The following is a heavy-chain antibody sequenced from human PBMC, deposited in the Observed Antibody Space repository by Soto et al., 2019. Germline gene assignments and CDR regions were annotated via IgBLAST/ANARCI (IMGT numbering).Heavy chain of an antibody. CDR3: ARSSMVRGVIITPPYGMDV. Sequence: QVQLVESGGGLVKPGGSLRLSCAASGFTFSDYYMSWIRQAPGKGLEWVSYISSSGSTIYDADSGKGRFTISRDNAKNSLYLQMNSLRAEDTAVYYCARSSMVRGVIITPPYGMDVWGQGTTVTVSS. J-gene: IGHJ6*02. D-gene: IGHD3-10*01. CDR1: GFTFSDYY. V-gene: IGHV3-11*01. CDR2: ISSSGSTI.